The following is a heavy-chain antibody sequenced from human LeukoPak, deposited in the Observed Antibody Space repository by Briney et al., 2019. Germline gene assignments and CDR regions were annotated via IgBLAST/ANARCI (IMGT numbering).Heavy chain of an antibody. CDR1: GSPFSSYW. D-gene: IGHD6-19*01. Sequence: GASLKISCKGSGSPFSSYWIAWVRQMPGNGLEWMGIIYPGDSDTRYSPSFQGQVTISADKSINTAYLQWSSLKASDTAMYYCARQIADSSGPIDYWGQGALVTVSS. V-gene: IGHV5-51*01. J-gene: IGHJ4*02. CDR3: ARQIADSSGPIDY. CDR2: IYPGDSDT.